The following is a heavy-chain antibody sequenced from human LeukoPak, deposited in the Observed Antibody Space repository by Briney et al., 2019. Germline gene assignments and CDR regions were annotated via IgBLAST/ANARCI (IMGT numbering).Heavy chain of an antibody. CDR2: ISSSSINI. Sequence: GGSLRLSCAASGFTFSSYSMNWVRQAPGKGLEWVLSISSSSINIFYADSVKGRFTISRDNAKNSLYLQMNSLRAEDTAVYYCARRYSSLSVLPDDYYFDYWGQGTLVTVSS. J-gene: IGHJ4*02. D-gene: IGHD6-19*01. CDR3: ARRYSSLSVLPDDYYFDY. CDR1: GFTFSSYS. V-gene: IGHV3-21*01.